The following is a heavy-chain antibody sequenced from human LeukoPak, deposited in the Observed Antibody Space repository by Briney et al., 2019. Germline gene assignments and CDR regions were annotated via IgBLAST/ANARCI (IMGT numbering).Heavy chain of an antibody. J-gene: IGHJ4*02. CDR3: ARVPHGTSSIDY. V-gene: IGHV4-34*01. CDR2: INHRGST. D-gene: IGHD6-6*01. Sequence: SETLSLTCAVYGGSLTDYYWSWIRQPPGKGLEWIGEINHRGSTNYNSSLKSRVTISVDRSKNQFSLKLNSVTAADTAVYFCARVPHGTSSIDYWGQGAPVTVSS. CDR1: GGSLTDYY.